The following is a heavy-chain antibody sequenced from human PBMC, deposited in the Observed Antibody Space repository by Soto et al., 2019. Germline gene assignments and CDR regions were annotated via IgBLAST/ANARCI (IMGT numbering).Heavy chain of an antibody. V-gene: IGHV1-3*01. CDR2: INAGNGNT. CDR3: ANGYSGYAQLDN. CDR1: GYTFTSYA. J-gene: IGHJ4*02. Sequence: QVQLVQSGAEVKKPGASVKVSCKASGYTFTSYAMHWVRQAPGQRLEWMGWINAGNGNTKYSQKFQGRVTITRDTSASTAYMELSSLRSEDTAVYYCANGYSGYAQLDNWGQVTLVTVSS. D-gene: IGHD5-12*01.